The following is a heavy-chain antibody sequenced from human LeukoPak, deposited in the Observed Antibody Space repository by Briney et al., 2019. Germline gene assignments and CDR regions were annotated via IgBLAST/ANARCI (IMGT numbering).Heavy chain of an antibody. CDR1: GGSISSYY. J-gene: IGHJ4*02. CDR2: IYTSGST. CDR3: ASASIAAPSGFDY. D-gene: IGHD6-6*01. Sequence: SETLSLTCTVSGGSISSYYWSWIRQPQGKGLEWIGYIYTSGSTNYNPSLKSRVTISVDTSKNQFSLKLSSVTAADTAVYYCASASIAAPSGFDYWGQGTLVTVSS. V-gene: IGHV4-4*09.